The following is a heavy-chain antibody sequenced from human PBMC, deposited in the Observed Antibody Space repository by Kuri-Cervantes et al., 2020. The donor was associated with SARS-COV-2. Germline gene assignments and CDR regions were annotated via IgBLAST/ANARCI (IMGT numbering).Heavy chain of an antibody. Sequence: GESLKISCAASGFTLSSYAMHWVRQAPGKGLEWVAVISYDGSNKYYADSVKGRFTISRDNSKNTLYLQMNSLRAEDTAVYYCARELVGAFDIWGQGTMVTVSS. J-gene: IGHJ3*02. CDR2: ISYDGSNK. CDR1: GFTLSSYA. V-gene: IGHV3-30-3*01. CDR3: ARELVGAFDI. D-gene: IGHD3-10*01.